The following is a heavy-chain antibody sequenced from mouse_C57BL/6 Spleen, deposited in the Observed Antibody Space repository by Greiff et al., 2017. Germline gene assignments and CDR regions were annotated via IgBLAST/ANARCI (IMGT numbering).Heavy chain of an antibody. CDR1: GFTFSDYY. D-gene: IGHD2-4*01. V-gene: IGHV5-12*01. J-gene: IGHJ4*01. CDR3: AGHTYYYDYAFDY. Sequence: EVKLVESGGGLVQPGGSLKLSCAASGFTFSDYYMYWVRQTPEKRLEWVAYISNGGGSTYYPDTVKGRFTISRDNAKNTLYLQMSRLKSEDTAMYYCAGHTYYYDYAFDYWGQGTSVTVSS. CDR2: ISNGGGST.